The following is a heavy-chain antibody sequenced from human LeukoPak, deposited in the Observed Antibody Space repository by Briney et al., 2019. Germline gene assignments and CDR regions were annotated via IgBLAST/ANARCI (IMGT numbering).Heavy chain of an antibody. D-gene: IGHD5-24*01. Sequence: ASVKVSCKASGYTFTSYGINWVRQAPGQGLEWMGWISAYNGNTNYAQELQGRVTMTTDTSTTTAYMELRSLRSDDTAVYYRARPQEEDGYNYNWAFDYWGQGTLVTVSS. CDR1: GYTFTSYG. V-gene: IGHV1-18*01. J-gene: IGHJ4*02. CDR3: ARPQEEDGYNYNWAFDY. CDR2: ISAYNGNT.